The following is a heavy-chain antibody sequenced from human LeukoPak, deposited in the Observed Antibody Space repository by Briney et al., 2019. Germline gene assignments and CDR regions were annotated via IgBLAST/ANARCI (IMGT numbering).Heavy chain of an antibody. V-gene: IGHV1-69*04. CDR2: IIPILGIA. CDR1: GGTFSSYA. CDR3: ARDAHSDAYSRALY. J-gene: IGHJ4*02. Sequence: SVKVSCKASGGTFSSYAISWVRQAPGQGLEWMGRIIPILGIANYAQKFQGRVTITADKSTSTAYMELRSLRSDDTAVYYCARDAHSDAYSRALYWGQGTLVTVSS. D-gene: IGHD6-13*01.